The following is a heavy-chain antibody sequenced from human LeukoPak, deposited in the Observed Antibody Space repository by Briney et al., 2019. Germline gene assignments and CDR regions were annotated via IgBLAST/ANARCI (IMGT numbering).Heavy chain of an antibody. J-gene: IGHJ4*02. CDR2: ISTYNGNT. V-gene: IGHV1-18*01. D-gene: IGHD2-8*01. CDR1: GYTFIDYG. CDR3: ARDEAGFGTTPLDY. Sequence: ASVKVSCKASGYTFIDYGITWVRQAPGQGLEWMGWISTYNGNTNYAQKLQGRLTMTTDTSTSTAYMELRSLRSDDTAVYYCARDEAGFGTTPLDYWGQGTLVTVSS.